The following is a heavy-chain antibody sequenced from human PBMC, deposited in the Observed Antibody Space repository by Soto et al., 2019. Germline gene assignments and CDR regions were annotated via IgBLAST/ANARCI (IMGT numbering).Heavy chain of an antibody. CDR1: GGTFSNFA. CDR2: IIPLFNVA. J-gene: IGHJ3*02. D-gene: IGHD4-4*01. V-gene: IGHV1-69*01. Sequence: QVQLVQSGPEVKKPGSSVKVSCEASGGTFSNFAVNWVRQAPGQGLEWVGGIIPLFNVAKYAQKFEGRVTIVADDSTSTADMDLSSLRSDDTAVYYCAASGMDVLGYDYKDTAGLDIWGQGTMVTVSS. CDR3: AASGMDVLGYDYKDTAGLDI.